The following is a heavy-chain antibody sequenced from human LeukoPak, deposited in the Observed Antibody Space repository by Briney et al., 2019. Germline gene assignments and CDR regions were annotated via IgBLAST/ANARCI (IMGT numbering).Heavy chain of an antibody. J-gene: IGHJ5*02. V-gene: IGHV4-34*01. CDR3: ATTSTPAAIAAAGPYNWFDP. D-gene: IGHD6-13*01. Sequence: SETLSLTCAVYGGSFSGYYWSWIRQPPGKGLEWIGEINHSGSTNYNPSLKSRVTISVDTSRNRFSLKLSSVTAADTAVYYCATTSTPAAIAAAGPYNWFDPWGQGTLVSVSS. CDR2: INHSGST. CDR1: GGSFSGYY.